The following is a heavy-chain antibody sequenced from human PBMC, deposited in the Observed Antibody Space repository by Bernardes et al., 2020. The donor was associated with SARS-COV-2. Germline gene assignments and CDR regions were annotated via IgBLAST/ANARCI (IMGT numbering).Heavy chain of an antibody. J-gene: IGHJ3*01. CDR3: AAVTWSQRDGVDF. CDR1: GYTFTGYY. V-gene: IGHV1-2*02. CDR2: IHPNSGDT. Sequence: VKVSCKASGYTFTGYYMHWVRQAPGQGLEWMGWIHPNSGDTNYAQTFKGRVTMTRDTSISTAYMELSALTSDDTAVYYCAAVTWSQRDGVDFWGQGTVVTVSS. D-gene: IGHD1-26*01.